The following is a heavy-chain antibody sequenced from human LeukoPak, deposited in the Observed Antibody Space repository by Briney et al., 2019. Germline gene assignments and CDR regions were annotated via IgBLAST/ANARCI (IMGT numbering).Heavy chain of an antibody. V-gene: IGHV4-34*01. D-gene: IGHD6-13*01. Sequence: PSETLSLTCAVYGGSLTGYYWNWIRQPPGKGLEWIGEINHSGSTDCIPSLKSRVTISVDTSKNQLSLKLRFVTAADTAVYYCARGLAAAGTGVYFDYWGQGTLVTVSS. J-gene: IGHJ4*02. CDR1: GGSLTGYY. CDR3: ARGLAAAGTGVYFDY. CDR2: INHSGST.